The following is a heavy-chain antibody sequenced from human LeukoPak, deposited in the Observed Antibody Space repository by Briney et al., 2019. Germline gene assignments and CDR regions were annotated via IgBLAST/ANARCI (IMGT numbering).Heavy chain of an antibody. CDR2: IYYSGST. Sequence: SGTLSLTCTVSGASFSGHYWTWIRQPPGKGLEWIGYIYYSGSTNYNPSLKSRVTISVDTSKNQFSLKLSSVTAADTAMYYCARQPNWNYLWFDPWGQGTLVTVSS. CDR1: GASFSGHY. V-gene: IGHV4-59*11. J-gene: IGHJ5*02. D-gene: IGHD1-7*01. CDR3: ARQPNWNYLWFDP.